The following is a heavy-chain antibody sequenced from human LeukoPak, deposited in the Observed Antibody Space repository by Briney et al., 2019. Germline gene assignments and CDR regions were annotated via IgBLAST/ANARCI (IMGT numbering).Heavy chain of an antibody. CDR3: AIKRIRGNPFDY. D-gene: IGHD2/OR15-2a*01. CDR1: AYTFTDHY. Sequence: ASVEVSCKASAYTFTDHYVHWVRQAPGRGLEWMGWFHPSSGGAGYAPRFQGRVIMTSDTSISTAYMHLTRLRSDDTALYYCAIKRIRGNPFDYWGQGTLVTVSS. V-gene: IGHV1-2*02. CDR2: FHPSSGGA. J-gene: IGHJ4*02.